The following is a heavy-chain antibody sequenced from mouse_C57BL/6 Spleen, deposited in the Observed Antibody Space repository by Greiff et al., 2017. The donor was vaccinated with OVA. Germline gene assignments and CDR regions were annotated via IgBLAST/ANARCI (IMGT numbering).Heavy chain of an antibody. Sequence: EVKLMESGPGLVKPSQSLSLTCSVTGYSITSGYYWNWIRQLPGNKLEWMGYISYDGSNNYNPSLKNRISITRDTSKNQFFLKLNSVTTEDTATYYCARDLNYSNYVFAYWGQGTLVTVSA. V-gene: IGHV3-6*01. CDR3: ARDLNYSNYVFAY. CDR1: GYSITSGYY. CDR2: ISYDGSN. D-gene: IGHD2-5*01. J-gene: IGHJ3*01.